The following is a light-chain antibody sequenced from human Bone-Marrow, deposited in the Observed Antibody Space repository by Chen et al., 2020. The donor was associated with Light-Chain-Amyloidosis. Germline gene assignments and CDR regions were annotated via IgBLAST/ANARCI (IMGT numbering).Light chain of an antibody. Sequence: DIQMTQSPSTLSASVRDRVTLTCRASQSIGTWLAWYQQIPGKAPKLLIYKASSLESGVPSRFSGSGSGTEFTLTISSLQPDDFATYYCQQYNTYPWTVGQGTKVEIK. CDR3: QQYNTYPWT. CDR2: KAS. CDR1: QSIGTW. V-gene: IGKV1-5*03. J-gene: IGKJ1*01.